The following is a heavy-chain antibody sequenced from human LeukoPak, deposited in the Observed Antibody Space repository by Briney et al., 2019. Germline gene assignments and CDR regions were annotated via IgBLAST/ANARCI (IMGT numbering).Heavy chain of an antibody. CDR3: ARDGDDYYVSGTYYTASKY. V-gene: IGHV3-21*01. CDR2: ISSSSTFI. J-gene: IGHJ4*02. D-gene: IGHD3-10*01. CDR1: GLTSNTYG. Sequence: PGGSLRLSCAASGLTSNTYGMSWLRQAPGKGLEWVSSISSSSTFIYYADSVKGRFTISRDNAKNSLYLQMNSLRAEDTAVYYCARDGDDYYVSGTYYTASKYWGQGTLVTVSS.